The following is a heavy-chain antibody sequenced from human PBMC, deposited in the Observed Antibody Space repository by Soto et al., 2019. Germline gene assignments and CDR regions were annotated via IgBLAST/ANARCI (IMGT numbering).Heavy chain of an antibody. CDR1: GYSFTNYW. Sequence: PGESLKISCKASGYSFTNYWIAWVRRMPGKGLEWMGMIYPGDSDTRYGPSFKGHISLSADKSISTAFLQWSSLKASDTSVYYCARLPIHSDYDDYETFDKWGQGTMVTVSS. J-gene: IGHJ3*02. D-gene: IGHD4-17*01. CDR2: IYPGDSDT. V-gene: IGHV5-51*01. CDR3: ARLPIHSDYDDYETFDK.